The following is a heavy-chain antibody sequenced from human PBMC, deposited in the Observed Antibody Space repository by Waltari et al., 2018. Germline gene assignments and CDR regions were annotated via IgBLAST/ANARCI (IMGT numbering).Heavy chain of an antibody. Sequence: EVHLLESGGGFMQPGGSLSLSCEGYGFTFSAFASDWVRQAPGKGPEWVAAISPGGDRTCYADSVKGRFTISRDNSRNTLYLQMNGLRAEDMALYHCAKEGGIVGSGDHWGQGTLVAVSS. CDR2: ISPGGDRT. CDR1: GFTFSAFA. J-gene: IGHJ4*02. CDR3: AKEGGIVGSGDH. V-gene: IGHV3-23*01. D-gene: IGHD1-26*01.